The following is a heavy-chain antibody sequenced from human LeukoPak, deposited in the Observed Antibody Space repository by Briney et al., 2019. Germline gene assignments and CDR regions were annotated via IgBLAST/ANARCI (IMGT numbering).Heavy chain of an antibody. CDR1: GFTFSTYA. V-gene: IGHV3-23*01. CDR3: AKRDLGY. Sequence: QSGGSLRLSCAASGFTFSTYAMSWVRQALGKGLEWVSTISSSGASTYYADSVKGRFTISRDNSKNTLFLQMNSLRAEDTALYYCAKRDLGYWGQGTLVTVSS. CDR2: ISSSGAST. J-gene: IGHJ4*02.